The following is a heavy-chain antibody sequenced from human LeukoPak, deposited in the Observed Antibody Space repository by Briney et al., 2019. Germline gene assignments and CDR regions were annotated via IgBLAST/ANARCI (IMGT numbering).Heavy chain of an antibody. CDR3: ARGRIAAAVYFDS. J-gene: IGHJ4*02. CDR1: VRSISRGHYL. CDR2: IYYGGTT. V-gene: IGHV4-31*03. Sequence: SQTLSLTCTVSVRSISRGHYLWPRIRQHPGEGLEWIGYIYYGGTTYYNASLYSRLTISVDTSKNQFSLKLSSVTAADTAVYYCARGRIAAAVYFDSWGQGTLVTVSS. D-gene: IGHD6-13*01.